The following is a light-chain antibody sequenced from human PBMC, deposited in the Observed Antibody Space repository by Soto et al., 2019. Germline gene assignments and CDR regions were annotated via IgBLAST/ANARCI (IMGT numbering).Light chain of an antibody. V-gene: IGKV2-28*01. CDR1: QSLRHSNGYSC. J-gene: IGKJ2*01. CDR3: MPPLQTPNT. Sequence: DIVMTQSPISLTVTPGEPASISCRSSQSLRHSNGYSCLEWYLQKPGQSPQLLIFLASTRASGVPDRFSGSGSGTDFTLAISRVEAEDVGVYYCMPPLQTPNTFGQGTKLEIK. CDR2: LAS.